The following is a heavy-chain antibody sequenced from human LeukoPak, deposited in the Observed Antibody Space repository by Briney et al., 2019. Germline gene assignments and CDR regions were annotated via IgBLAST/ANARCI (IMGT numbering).Heavy chain of an antibody. CDR2: INSDGSST. D-gene: IGHD3-22*01. Sequence: GGSLRLSCAASGFTFSSYWMHWVRQAPGKGLVWVSRINSDGSSTSYADSVKGRFTISRDNAKNTLYLQMNSLRAEDTAVYYCARGLAYYYDSSGHYPLRYWGQGTLVTVSS. CDR1: GFTFSSYW. CDR3: ARGLAYYYDSSGHYPLRY. V-gene: IGHV3-74*01. J-gene: IGHJ4*02.